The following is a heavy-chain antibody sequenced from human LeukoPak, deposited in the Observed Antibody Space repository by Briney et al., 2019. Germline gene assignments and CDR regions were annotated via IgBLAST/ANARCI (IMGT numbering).Heavy chain of an antibody. D-gene: IGHD3-16*01. V-gene: IGHV1-24*01. CDR1: GYTLTELS. CDR2: FDPEDGET. CDR3: ATTGGDRYTYSGY. Sequence: GASVKVSCKVSGYTLTELSMHWVREAPGKGLEWMGGFDPEDGETIYAQKFQGRVTITEDTSTDTAYMELSSLRSEDTAVYYCATTGGDRYTYSGYWGQGTLVTVSS. J-gene: IGHJ4*02.